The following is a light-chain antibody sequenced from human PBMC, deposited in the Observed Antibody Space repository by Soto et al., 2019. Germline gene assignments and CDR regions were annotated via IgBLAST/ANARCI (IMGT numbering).Light chain of an antibody. J-gene: IGKJ2*01. Sequence: DIQMTQSPSTLSASVGDRVTITCRASQSINNWLAWYQLKPGKAPKLLIYGASSLESGVPSRFSGSGSGTEFTLTISSLQLDDFATYYCQHYNGYFGQGTKLEIK. CDR3: QHYNGY. CDR2: GAS. CDR1: QSINNW. V-gene: IGKV1-5*03.